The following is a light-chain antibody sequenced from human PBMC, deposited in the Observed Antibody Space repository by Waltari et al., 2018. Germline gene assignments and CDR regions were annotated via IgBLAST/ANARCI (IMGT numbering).Light chain of an antibody. J-gene: IGKJ2*01. CDR1: QSLNRRY. CDR2: GAS. CDR3: QQYSSSIMYT. Sequence: IVLTQSPGTLSLSPGESATLSCRASQSLNRRYLVWYQQKPGQAPRLLIYGASTRAAGIPDRFSCSGSGTEFTLTISRLEPEDFAVYYCQQYSSSIMYTFGQGTKLEIK. V-gene: IGKV3-20*01.